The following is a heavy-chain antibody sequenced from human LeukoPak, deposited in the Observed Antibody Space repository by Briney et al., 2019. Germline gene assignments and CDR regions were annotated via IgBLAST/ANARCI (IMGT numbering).Heavy chain of an antibody. CDR1: GFTFSDYY. CDR2: INSDGSST. J-gene: IGHJ4*02. V-gene: IGHV3-74*01. Sequence: GGSLRLSCAASGFTFSDYYMNWIRQAPGKGLVWVSRINSDGSSTSYADSVKGRFTISRDNAKNTLYLQMNSLRAEDTAVYYCARKRDAAMVMGYWGQGTLVTVSS. CDR3: ARKRDAAMVMGY. D-gene: IGHD5-18*01.